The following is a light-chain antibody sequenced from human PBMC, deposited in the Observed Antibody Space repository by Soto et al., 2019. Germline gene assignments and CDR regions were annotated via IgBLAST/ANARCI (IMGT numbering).Light chain of an antibody. Sequence: DIQMTQSPSCLSASVGGRVTITCRASQSISSYLNWYQQKPGRAPKLLIYAASSLQSGVPSRFSGSGSGTDFTLTISSLQPEDFATYYCQQSYSTPRTFGQGTKVDIK. CDR1: QSISSY. CDR3: QQSYSTPRT. J-gene: IGKJ1*01. V-gene: IGKV1-39*01. CDR2: AAS.